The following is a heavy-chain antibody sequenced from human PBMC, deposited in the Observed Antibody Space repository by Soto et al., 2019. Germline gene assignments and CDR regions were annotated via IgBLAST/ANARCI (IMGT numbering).Heavy chain of an antibody. CDR3: ALRGVPAAMGWFDP. V-gene: IGHV1-69*01. D-gene: IGHD2-2*01. CDR1: GGTFSSYA. J-gene: IGHJ5*02. CDR2: IIPIFGTA. Sequence: QVQLVQSGAEVKKPGSSVKVSCKASGGTFSSYAISWVRQAPGQGLELMGGIIPIFGTANYAQKFQGRVTITADESTSTAYMELSSLRSEDTPVYYCALRGVPAAMGWFDPWGQGTLVTVSS.